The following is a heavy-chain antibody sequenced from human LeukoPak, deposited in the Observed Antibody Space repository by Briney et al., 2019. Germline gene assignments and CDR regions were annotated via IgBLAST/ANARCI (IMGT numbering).Heavy chain of an antibody. CDR3: AKAGMTYYYDSSGPPPGYFDY. CDR2: ISGSGGST. J-gene: IGHJ4*02. D-gene: IGHD3-22*01. V-gene: IGHV3-23*01. CDR1: GFTFSSYA. Sequence: GGSLRLSCAASGFTFSSYAMSWVRQAPGKGLEWVSAISGSGGSTYYADSVKGRFTISRDNSKNTLYLQMKSLRAEDTAVYYCAKAGMTYYYDSSGPPPGYFDYWGQGTLVTVSS.